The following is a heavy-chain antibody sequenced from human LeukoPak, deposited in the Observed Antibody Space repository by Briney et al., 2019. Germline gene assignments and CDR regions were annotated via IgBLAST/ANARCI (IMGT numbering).Heavy chain of an antibody. Sequence: GGSLRLSCAASGFTFSSYAMSWVRQAPGKGLEWVSAISGSGGSTCYADSVKGRFTISRDNSKNTLYLQMNSLRAEDTAVYYCARERSGYDDAFDIWGQGTMVTVSS. CDR2: ISGSGGST. J-gene: IGHJ3*02. V-gene: IGHV3-23*01. CDR3: ARERSGYDDAFDI. CDR1: GFTFSSYA. D-gene: IGHD5-12*01.